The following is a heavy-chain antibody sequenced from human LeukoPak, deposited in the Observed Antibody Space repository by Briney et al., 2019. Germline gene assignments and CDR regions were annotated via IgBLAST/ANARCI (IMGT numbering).Heavy chain of an antibody. Sequence: GASVKVSCKASGYTFTGYYMHWVRQAPGQGLEWMGWINPNSGGTNYAQKFQGRVTMTRDTSISTAYMELSRLRSDDTAVYYCARRGLASGWYLDAFDIWGQGTMVTVSS. J-gene: IGHJ3*02. V-gene: IGHV1-2*02. CDR3: ARRGLASGWYLDAFDI. D-gene: IGHD6-19*01. CDR1: GYTFTGYY. CDR2: INPNSGGT.